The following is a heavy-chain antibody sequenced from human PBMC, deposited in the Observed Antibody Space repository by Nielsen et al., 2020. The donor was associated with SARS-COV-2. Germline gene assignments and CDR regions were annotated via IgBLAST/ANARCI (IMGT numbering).Heavy chain of an antibody. D-gene: IGHD3-10*01. Sequence: GGSLRLSCTASGFTFSDYYLSWIRQVPGKGLEWLSYITTTGTYVSYAESVRGRFTISRDNAKNSLYLHVISLRAEDTAIYYCAKEISGSGSYYDYYYMDVWGKGTTVTVSS. CDR2: ITTTGTYV. J-gene: IGHJ6*03. V-gene: IGHV3-11*01. CDR1: GFTFSDYY. CDR3: AKEISGSGSYYDYYYMDV.